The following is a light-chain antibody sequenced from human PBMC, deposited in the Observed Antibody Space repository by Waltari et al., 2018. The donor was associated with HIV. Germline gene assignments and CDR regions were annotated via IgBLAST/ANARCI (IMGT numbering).Light chain of an antibody. CDR3: QQYDVWPLT. CDR1: QSVGLN. J-gene: IGKJ4*01. CDR2: GAS. V-gene: IGKV3-15*01. Sequence: DIVLTQSPATLSVSPGVRATLSCRASQSVGLNLAWYQQRPGQPPKLPVYGASTRTSDTSTRFSARGSGTEFTLTITSIRPEDFATYFCQQYDVWPLTFGGGT.